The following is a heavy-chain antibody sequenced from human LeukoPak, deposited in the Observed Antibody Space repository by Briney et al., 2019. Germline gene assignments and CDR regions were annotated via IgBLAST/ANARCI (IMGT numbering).Heavy chain of an antibody. D-gene: IGHD1-26*01. CDR1: GFSFNNYA. CDR3: ARDLGATIFDFDY. Sequence: PGGSLRLSCAASGFSFNNYAMYWVRQAPGKGLEWVALISYDGGDKYYAESMKGRITISRDNAKNSLYLQMNSLRVEDTAVYYCARDLGATIFDFDYWGQGTLVTVSS. J-gene: IGHJ4*02. V-gene: IGHV3-30*03. CDR2: ISYDGGDK.